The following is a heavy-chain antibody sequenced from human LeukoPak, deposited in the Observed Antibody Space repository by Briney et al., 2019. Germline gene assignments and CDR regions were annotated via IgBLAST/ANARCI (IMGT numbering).Heavy chain of an antibody. CDR3: ARDGCPTGGGANCLGNWFDP. Sequence: ASVKVSCTASGYTFTSYGISWVRQAPGQGLEWMGWISAYNGNTNYAQKLQGRVTMTTDTSTSTAYMELRSLRSDDTAVYYCARDGCPTGGGANCLGNWFDPWGQGTLVTVSS. CDR2: ISAYNGNT. J-gene: IGHJ5*02. D-gene: IGHD2-8*02. V-gene: IGHV1-18*01. CDR1: GYTFTSYG.